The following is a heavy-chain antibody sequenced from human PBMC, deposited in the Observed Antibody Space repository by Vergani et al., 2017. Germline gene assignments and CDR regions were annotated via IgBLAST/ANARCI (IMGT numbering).Heavy chain of an antibody. CDR1: GFTFRIYG. CDR2: ISGSSSYV. V-gene: IGHV3-21*02. D-gene: IGHD2-8*01. CDR3: ARGLWDCTHIRCSPPSY. Sequence: VQLVESGGGVVQPGGSLRLSCIASGFTFRIYGRHWVRQAPGKGLEWVASISGSSSYVFYRDSVEGRFTITRDNAKKSVYLQMNSLRAEDTAMYFCARGLWDCTHIRCSPPSYWGQGTQVTVSS. J-gene: IGHJ4*02.